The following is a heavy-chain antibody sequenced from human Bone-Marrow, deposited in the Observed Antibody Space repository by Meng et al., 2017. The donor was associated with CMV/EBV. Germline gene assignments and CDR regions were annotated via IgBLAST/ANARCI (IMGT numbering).Heavy chain of an antibody. V-gene: IGHV3-21*01. J-gene: IGHJ6*02. D-gene: IGHD6-13*01. CDR3: ARDWYSSSWYDHGGMDV. Sequence: GESLKISCAASGFTFSSYSMNWVRQAPGKGLEWVSSISSSSSYIYYADSVKGRFTISRDNAKNSLYLQMNSLRAEDTAVYYCARDWYSSSWYDHGGMDVWAQGTTATVSS. CDR2: ISSSSSYI. CDR1: GFTFSSYS.